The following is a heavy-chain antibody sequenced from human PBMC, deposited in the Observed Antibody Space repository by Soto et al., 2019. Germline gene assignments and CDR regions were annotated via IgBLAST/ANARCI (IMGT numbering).Heavy chain of an antibody. Sequence: GGSLRLSCTASGFSFSTHWMTWVRQAPGKGLEWVSAISGGGGSTYYADSVKGRFTISRDNSKNTLYLQMNSLRAEDTAVYYCAKVPLYGDYSPLVYWGQGTLVTVSS. J-gene: IGHJ4*02. CDR2: ISGGGGST. CDR1: GFSFSTHW. D-gene: IGHD4-17*01. V-gene: IGHV3-23*01. CDR3: AKVPLYGDYSPLVY.